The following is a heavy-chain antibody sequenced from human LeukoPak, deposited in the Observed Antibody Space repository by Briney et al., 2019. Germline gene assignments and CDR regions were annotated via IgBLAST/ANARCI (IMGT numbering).Heavy chain of an antibody. CDR3: ARGRRLRLRGWYFDL. D-gene: IGHD5-12*01. J-gene: IGHJ2*01. V-gene: IGHV4-34*01. CDR1: GGSFSGYY. CDR2: INHSGST. Sequence: PSETLSLTCAVDGGSFSGYYWSWIRQPPGQGLEWIGDINHSGSTNYNPSLKSRVTISVDTSKNQFSLKLSSVTAADTAVYYCARGRRLRLRGWYFDLWGRGTLVTVSS.